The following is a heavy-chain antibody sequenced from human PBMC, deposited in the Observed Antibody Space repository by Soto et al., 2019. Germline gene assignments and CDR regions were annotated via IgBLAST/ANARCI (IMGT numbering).Heavy chain of an antibody. CDR1: GGSISNSY. V-gene: IGHV4-59*08. Sequence: SETLSPTCTVFGGSISNSYWIWIRQPPGKGLEWIGYVYYTGSTSYNPSLKRRVTFSADSSRGQFSLRLNSVTAADTAVYYCARTVLGPDLLADSFVDYYYYMDVWGQGSTVTVSS. D-gene: IGHD3-9*01. CDR3: ARTVLGPDLLADSFVDYYYYMDV. CDR2: VYYTGST. J-gene: IGHJ6*03.